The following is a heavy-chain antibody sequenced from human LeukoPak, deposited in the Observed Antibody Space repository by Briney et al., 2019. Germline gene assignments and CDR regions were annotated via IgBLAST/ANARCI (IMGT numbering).Heavy chain of an antibody. V-gene: IGHV4-31*03. J-gene: IGHJ3*02. CDR1: GGSISSGGYY. Sequence: SETMSLTCSVSGGSISSGGYYWSWLRQHPGKGLEWIGYIYYSGSTYYNPSLKSRVIISVDTSKIQFSLNLSSVTAADTAVYYCARGTNWGSLVGAFDIWGQGTMVTVSS. CDR2: IYYSGST. CDR3: ARGTNWGSLVGAFDI. D-gene: IGHD7-27*01.